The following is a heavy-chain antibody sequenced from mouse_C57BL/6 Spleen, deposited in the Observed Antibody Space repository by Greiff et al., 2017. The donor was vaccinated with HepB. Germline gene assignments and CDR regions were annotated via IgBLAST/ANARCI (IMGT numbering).Heavy chain of an antibody. J-gene: IGHJ2*01. CDR1: GYTFTDYN. Sequence: VHVKQSGPELVKPGASVKMSCKASGYTFTDYNMHWVKQSHGKSLEWIGYINPNNGGTSYNQKFKGKATLTVNKSSSTAYMELRNLTSEDSAVYYCARPHYYGSSLYYFDYWGQGTTLTVSS. D-gene: IGHD1-1*01. CDR3: ARPHYYGSSLYYFDY. V-gene: IGHV1-22*01. CDR2: INPNNGGT.